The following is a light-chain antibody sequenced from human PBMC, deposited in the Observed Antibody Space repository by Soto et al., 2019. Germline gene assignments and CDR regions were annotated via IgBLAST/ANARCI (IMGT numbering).Light chain of an antibody. CDR2: VAS. Sequence: IQMTQSPSSVSASVGDTVTITCRASQDISTWLGWYQQKPGKAPDLLIYVASSLQRDVPSRFSGSGSGTHFTLTINGRQPEDFATYYCQQGNSFTFTFGPGTKVD. CDR1: QDISTW. J-gene: IGKJ3*01. CDR3: QQGNSFTFT. V-gene: IGKV1-12*01.